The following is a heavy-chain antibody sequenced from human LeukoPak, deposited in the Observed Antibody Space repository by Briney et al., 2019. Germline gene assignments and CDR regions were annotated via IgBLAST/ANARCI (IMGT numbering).Heavy chain of an antibody. D-gene: IGHD5-24*01. CDR2: IGTSGSTV. V-gene: IGHV3-48*03. CDR3: ARVKGIRDLDY. Sequence: GGSLRLSCAASGFTFSSYEMNWVRQAPGKGLKWVSFIGTSGSTVYYADSVKGRFTISRDNAKNSLYLQMNSLRAEDTAVYYCARVKGIRDLDYWGQGTVVTVSS. CDR1: GFTFSSYE. J-gene: IGHJ4*02.